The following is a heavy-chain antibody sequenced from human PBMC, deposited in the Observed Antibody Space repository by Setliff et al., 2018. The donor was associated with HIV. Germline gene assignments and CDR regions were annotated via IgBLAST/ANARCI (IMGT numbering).Heavy chain of an antibody. CDR2: ISGAGATT. CDR3: AKDGYSDYLNSYFDY. J-gene: IGHJ4*02. V-gene: IGHV3-23*01. CDR1: GFTLWSYA. Sequence: PGGSLRLSCEASGFTLWSYAMYWVRQAPGKGLEWVAGISGAGATTYYADSVKGRFTISRDNSKDTLYLQMNSLRAEDTAVYYCAKDGYSDYLNSYFDYWGQGTLVTVSS. D-gene: IGHD4-17*01.